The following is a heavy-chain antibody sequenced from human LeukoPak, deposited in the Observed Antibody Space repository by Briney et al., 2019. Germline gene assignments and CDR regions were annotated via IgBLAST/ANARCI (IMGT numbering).Heavy chain of an antibody. CDR3: AKYSPYDILTGSTYYFDY. J-gene: IGHJ4*02. D-gene: IGHD3-9*01. V-gene: IGHV3-21*04. CDR2: ISTSSSYI. CDR1: GFSFSSYS. Sequence: PGGSLRLSCAASGFSFSSYSMNWVRQAPGRGLEWVSSISTSSSYIYYADSVKGRFTTSRDNAKKSLYLQMNSLRADDTALYYCAKYSPYDILTGSTYYFDYWGQGTLVTVSS.